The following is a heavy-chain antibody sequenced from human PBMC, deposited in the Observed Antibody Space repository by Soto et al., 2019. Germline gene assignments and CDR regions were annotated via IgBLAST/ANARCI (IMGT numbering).Heavy chain of an antibody. V-gene: IGHV3-23*01. D-gene: IGHD6-6*01. CDR2: ISGSGGST. J-gene: IGHJ6*02. CDR1: GFTFSSYA. Sequence: LRVSCAASGFTFSSYAMSWVRQAPGKGLEWVSAISGSGGSTYYADSVKGRFTISRDNSKNTLYLQMNSLRAEDTGVYYCAKDEARIADYGMHVWGQGTTVPVSS. CDR3: AKDEARIADYGMHV.